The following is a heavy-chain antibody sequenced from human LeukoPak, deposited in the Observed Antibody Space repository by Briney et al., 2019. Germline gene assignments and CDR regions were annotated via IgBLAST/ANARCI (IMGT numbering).Heavy chain of an antibody. Sequence: GGSLRLSCAASGFTFSAYWMTWVRQAPGKGLEWVANIKQDGSEKYYVDSVKGRFTISRDNTKNSLYLQMNSLRAEDTAEYYCAKSLLTTATGTGRAFDIWGQGTMVTVSS. CDR2: IKQDGSEK. CDR1: GFTFSAYW. D-gene: IGHD1-1*01. V-gene: IGHV3-7*03. CDR3: AKSLLTTATGTGRAFDI. J-gene: IGHJ3*02.